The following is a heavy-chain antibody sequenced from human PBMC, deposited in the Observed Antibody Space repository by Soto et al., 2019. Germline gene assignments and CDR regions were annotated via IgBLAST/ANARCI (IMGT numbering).Heavy chain of an antibody. V-gene: IGHV3-30-3*01. CDR3: ARGDRKIVGPNLGDC. CDR1: GFLFSNHA. J-gene: IGHJ1*01. CDR2: ISYDGTYQ. D-gene: IGHD1-26*01. Sequence: QVELVESGGDVVQPGRSLRLSCAASGFLFSNHAMHWVRQAPGKGLEWVAVISYDGTYQYYADSVRGRFTISRDNSKNTLYLQVNRLRAEDTAVFYCARGDRKIVGPNLGDCWGQGTLVTVSS.